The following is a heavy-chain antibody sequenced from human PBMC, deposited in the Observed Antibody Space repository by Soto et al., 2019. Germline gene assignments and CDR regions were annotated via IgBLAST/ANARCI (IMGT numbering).Heavy chain of an antibody. V-gene: IGHV1-2*02. CDR2: INAHSGGT. D-gene: IGHD6-6*01. J-gene: IGHJ5*02. CDR1: GFSFTGYY. CDR3: AKDLTRQLAYWLDP. Sequence: ASVKVSCKASGFSFTGYYIHWLRQAPGQGLEWMGWINAHSGGTEYAQKFQGRVTLNRDTSIATAYLTLTSLTSDDTALYYCAKDLTRQLAYWLDPWGRGTQVTVSS.